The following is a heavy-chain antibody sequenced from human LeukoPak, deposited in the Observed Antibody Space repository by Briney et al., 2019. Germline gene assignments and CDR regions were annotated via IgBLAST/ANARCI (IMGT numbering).Heavy chain of an antibody. D-gene: IGHD6-13*01. Sequence: PGGSLRLSCAPSGFIVSSNYMSWVRQAPGKGLEWVSVIYSGGSTYYADSVKGRFTISRHNSKNTLYLQTNSLRAEDTAVYYCAARYEQQLVTDAFDIWGQGTMVTVSS. J-gene: IGHJ3*02. CDR2: IYSGGST. CDR3: AARYEQQLVTDAFDI. CDR1: GFIVSSNY. V-gene: IGHV3-53*04.